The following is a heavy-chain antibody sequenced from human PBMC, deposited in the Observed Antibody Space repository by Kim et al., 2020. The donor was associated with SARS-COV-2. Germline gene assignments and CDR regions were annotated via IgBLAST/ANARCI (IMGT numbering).Heavy chain of an antibody. D-gene: IGHD3-10*01. V-gene: IGHV4-39*07. Sequence: NPSLKSRVTISVDTSKNQFSLKLSSVTAADTAVYYCARSTLGWFGELPDYWGQGTLVTVSS. CDR3: ARSTLGWFGELPDY. J-gene: IGHJ4*02.